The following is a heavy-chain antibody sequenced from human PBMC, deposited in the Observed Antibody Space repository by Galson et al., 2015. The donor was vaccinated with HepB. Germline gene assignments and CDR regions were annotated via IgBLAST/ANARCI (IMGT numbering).Heavy chain of an antibody. CDR2: IIPILGIA. Sequence: SVKVSCKASGGTFSSYAISWVRQAPGQGLEWMGRIIPILGIANYAQKFQGRVTITADKSTSTAYMELSCLRSEDTPMYYCAREGALMITFGVHDAIDIWGQGTMVTVSS. V-gene: IGHV1-69*04. J-gene: IGHJ3*02. CDR1: GGTFSSYA. D-gene: IGHD3-16*01. CDR3: AREGALMITFGVHDAIDI.